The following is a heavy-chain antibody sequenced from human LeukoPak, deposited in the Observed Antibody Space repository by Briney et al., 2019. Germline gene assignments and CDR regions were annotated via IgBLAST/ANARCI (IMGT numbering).Heavy chain of an antibody. D-gene: IGHD3-10*01. V-gene: IGHV3-21*01. CDR1: GFTFSSYS. CDR2: ISSSSSYI. Sequence: PGGSLRLSCAASGFTFSSYSMNWVRQAPGKGLEWVSSISSSSSYIYYADSVKGRFTISRDNAKNSLYLQMNSLRAEDTAVYYCARDPCGSGDDAFDIWGQGTMVTVSS. CDR3: ARDPCGSGDDAFDI. J-gene: IGHJ3*02.